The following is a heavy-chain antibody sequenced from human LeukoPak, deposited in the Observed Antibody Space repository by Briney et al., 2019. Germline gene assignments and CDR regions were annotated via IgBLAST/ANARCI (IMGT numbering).Heavy chain of an antibody. Sequence: SETLSLTCTVSGGSISSGGYYWSWIRQHPGKGLEWIGYIYYSGSTYYNPSLKSRVTISVDTSKNQFSLKLSSVTAADTAVYYCARDGGDDFWSGYRDWDYFDYWGQGTLVTVSS. J-gene: IGHJ4*02. CDR1: GGSISSGGYY. D-gene: IGHD3-3*01. CDR3: ARDGGDDFWSGYRDWDYFDY. V-gene: IGHV4-30-4*08. CDR2: IYYSGST.